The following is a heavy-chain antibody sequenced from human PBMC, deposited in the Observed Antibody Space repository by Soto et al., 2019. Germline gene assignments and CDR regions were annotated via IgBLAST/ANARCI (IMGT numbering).Heavy chain of an antibody. CDR3: AREVVVAATGWFDP. J-gene: IGHJ5*02. Sequence: QVQLVQSGAEVKKPGSSVKVSCKASGGTFSSYAISWVRQAPGQGLEWMGGIIPIFGTANSAQKFQGRVTITADESTRTAYMELSSLRSEDTAVYYCAREVVVAATGWFDPWGQGTLVTVSS. V-gene: IGHV1-69*12. CDR2: IIPIFGTA. CDR1: GGTFSSYA. D-gene: IGHD2-15*01.